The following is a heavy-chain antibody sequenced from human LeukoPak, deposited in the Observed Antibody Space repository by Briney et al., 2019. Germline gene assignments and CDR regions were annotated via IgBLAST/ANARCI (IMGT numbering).Heavy chain of an antibody. J-gene: IGHJ4*02. CDR2: IIPILGIA. Sequence: GASVKVSCKASGGTFSSYAISWVRQAPGQGLEWMGRIIPILGIANYAQEFQGRVTITADKSTSTAYMELSSLRSEDTAVCYCARDPSPDFWSGYYVWFDYCGQGTLVTVSS. D-gene: IGHD3-3*01. V-gene: IGHV1-69*04. CDR3: ARDPSPDFWSGYYVWFDY. CDR1: GGTFSSYA.